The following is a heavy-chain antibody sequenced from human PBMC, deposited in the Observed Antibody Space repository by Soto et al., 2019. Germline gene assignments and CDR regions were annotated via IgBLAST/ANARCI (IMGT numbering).Heavy chain of an antibody. CDR3: ASGSPRNTDFDY. J-gene: IGHJ4*02. V-gene: IGHV3-33*01. Sequence: PGGSLRLSCAASGFTFSSYGMHWVRQAPGKGLEWVAVIWYDGSNKYYADSVKGRFTISRDNSKNTLYLQMNSLRAEDTAVYYCASGSPRNTDFDYWGQGTLVTVSS. CDR1: GFTFSSYG. CDR2: IWYDGSNK. D-gene: IGHD1-1*01.